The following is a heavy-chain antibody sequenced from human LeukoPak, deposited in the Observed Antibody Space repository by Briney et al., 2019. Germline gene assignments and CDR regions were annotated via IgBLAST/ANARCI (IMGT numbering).Heavy chain of an antibody. D-gene: IGHD3-10*01. Sequence: GGSPRLSCAASGFTFSSYGMHWVRQAPGKGLEWVAVISYDGSNKYYADSVKGRFTISRDNSKNTLYLQMNSLRAEDTAVYYCAKLGLPPIRGAYHSPMDYWGQGTLVTVSS. V-gene: IGHV3-30*18. CDR2: ISYDGSNK. J-gene: IGHJ4*02. CDR3: AKLGLPPIRGAYHSPMDY. CDR1: GFTFSSYG.